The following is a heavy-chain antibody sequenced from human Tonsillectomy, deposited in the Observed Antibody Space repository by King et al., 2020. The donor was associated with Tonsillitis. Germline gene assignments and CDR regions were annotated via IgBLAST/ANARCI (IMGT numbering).Heavy chain of an antibody. CDR3: ARRSGSGTVDY. CDR2: IDPSDSYI. D-gene: IGHD1-1*01. J-gene: IGHJ4*02. V-gene: IGHV5-10-1*03. Sequence: VQLVESGAEVKKPGESLRISCKGSGYRFNKYWITWVRQMPGKGLEWMGKIDPSDSYIVYSPSFQGHVSISTDKSISSAYLQWSSLKASDTAIYYCARRSGSGTVDYWGQGTLVTVSS. CDR1: GYRFNKYW.